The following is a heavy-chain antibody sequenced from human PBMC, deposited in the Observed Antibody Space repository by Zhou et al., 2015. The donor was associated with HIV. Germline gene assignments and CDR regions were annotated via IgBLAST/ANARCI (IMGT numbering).Heavy chain of an antibody. CDR3: AKETVAGSWGFGH. CDR2: IIPLFGAA. CDR1: GDTFSSYA. D-gene: IGHD6-19*01. V-gene: IGHV1-69*12. J-gene: IGHJ5*02. Sequence: QVQVVQSGAEVKKPGSPVKVSCKASGDTFSSYAFAWVRQVPGQGLEWMGGIIPLFGAATYAQRFQDRVNIIADESTSTVYMFLGDLTPEDTAIYYCAKETVAGSWGFGHWGQGNPKSLSPQ.